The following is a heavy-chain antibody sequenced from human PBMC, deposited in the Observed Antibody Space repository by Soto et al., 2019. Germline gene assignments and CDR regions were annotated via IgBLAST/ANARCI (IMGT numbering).Heavy chain of an antibody. CDR1: GYTFTGYY. Sequence: ASVKVSCKASGYTFTGYYMHWVRQAPGQGLEWMGWINPNTGDTNYAQKFRGWVTMTGDTSISTAYMELSRLTVDDTAAYYCARDQLGVCSGASCFDGLCYYYGMDVWGQGTTVTVSS. CDR3: ARDQLGVCSGASCFDGLCYYYGMDV. D-gene: IGHD2-15*01. J-gene: IGHJ6*02. CDR2: INPNTGDT. V-gene: IGHV1-2*04.